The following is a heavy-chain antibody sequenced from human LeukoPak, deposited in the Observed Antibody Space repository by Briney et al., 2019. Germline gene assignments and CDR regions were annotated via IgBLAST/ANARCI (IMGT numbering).Heavy chain of an antibody. J-gene: IGHJ1*01. V-gene: IGHV1-18*01. Sequence: ASVKVSCKASGYTFTSYGISWVRQAPGQGLEGMGWISAYNGNTNYAQKLQGRVTMTTDTSTSTAYMELRSLRSDDTAVYYCASDSSSWYFPRYFQHWGQGTLVTVSS. D-gene: IGHD6-13*01. CDR3: ASDSSSWYFPRYFQH. CDR1: GYTFTSYG. CDR2: ISAYNGNT.